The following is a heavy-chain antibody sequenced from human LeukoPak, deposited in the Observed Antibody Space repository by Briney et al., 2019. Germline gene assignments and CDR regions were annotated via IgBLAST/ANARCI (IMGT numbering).Heavy chain of an antibody. Sequence: SETLSLTCTVSGGSISSYYWSWIRQPPGKGLEWIGYIYYSGSTNYNPSLKSRVTISVDTSKNQFSLKLSSVTAADTAVYYCARDVVGATSTLPNDAFDIWGQGTMVTVSS. J-gene: IGHJ3*02. CDR3: ARDVVGATSTLPNDAFDI. CDR1: GGSISSYY. D-gene: IGHD1-26*01. V-gene: IGHV4-59*01. CDR2: IYYSGST.